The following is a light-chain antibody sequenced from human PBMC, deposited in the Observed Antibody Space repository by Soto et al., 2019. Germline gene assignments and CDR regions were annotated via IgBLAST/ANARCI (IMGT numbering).Light chain of an antibody. Sequence: AIQLTQSPSSLSASVGDRVTITCRASQGISSALAWYQQKPGKAPKLLIYDASSLESGVPSRFSASGSGTDFTLTISSLQPEDFATYYCQQYNSYSWTFGQGTKVDIK. CDR3: QQYNSYSWT. J-gene: IGKJ1*01. V-gene: IGKV1-13*02. CDR2: DAS. CDR1: QGISSA.